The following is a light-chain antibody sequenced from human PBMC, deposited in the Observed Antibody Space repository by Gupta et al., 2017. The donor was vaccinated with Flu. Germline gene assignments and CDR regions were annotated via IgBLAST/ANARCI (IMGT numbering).Light chain of an antibody. CDR1: QSVSSN. CDR3: QQDNNWPYS. V-gene: IGKV3-15*01. Sequence: EIVMTHSPATLSVSPGERATLSCRASQSVSSNLAWYQQKPGQAPRLLIYGASTRATGLPARFSGSGSGTEFTLTISSPQSEDFAVYYCQQDNNWPYSFGQGTKLEIK. CDR2: GAS. J-gene: IGKJ2*03.